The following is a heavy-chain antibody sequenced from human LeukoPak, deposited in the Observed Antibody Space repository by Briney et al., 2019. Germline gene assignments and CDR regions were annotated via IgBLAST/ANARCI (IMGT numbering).Heavy chain of an antibody. V-gene: IGHV1-8*02. D-gene: IGHD2-2*02. CDR2: MNPNSGNT. CDR1: GYTFTSYD. Sequence: ASVKVSCKASGYTFTSYDINWVRQATGQGLEWMGWMNPNSGNTGYAQKLQGRVTMTTDTSTSTAYMELRSLRSDDTAVYYCARSELIVVVPAAISWFDPWGQGTLVTVSS. CDR3: ARSELIVVVPAAISWFDP. J-gene: IGHJ5*02.